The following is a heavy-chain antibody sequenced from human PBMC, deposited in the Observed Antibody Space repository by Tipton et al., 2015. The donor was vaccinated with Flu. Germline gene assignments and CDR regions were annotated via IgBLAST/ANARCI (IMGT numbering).Heavy chain of an antibody. Sequence: TLSLTCTVSGDSISSGGYYWTWIRQYPGKGLEWIGEINDSEITKYRPSLMSRLTISMDTSKRQISLELASVTAADTAVYYCATYYYGSGTQSAFDYWGQGTLVTVSS. J-gene: IGHJ4*02. V-gene: IGHV4-30-4*08. CDR2: INDSEIT. D-gene: IGHD3-10*01. CDR3: ATYYYGSGTQSAFDY. CDR1: GDSISSGGYY.